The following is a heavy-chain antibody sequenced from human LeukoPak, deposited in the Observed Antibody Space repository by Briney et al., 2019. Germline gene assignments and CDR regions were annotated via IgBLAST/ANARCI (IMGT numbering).Heavy chain of an antibody. V-gene: IGHV4-59*08. J-gene: IGHJ4*02. CDR1: GGSISSYY. D-gene: IGHD6-19*01. CDR2: IYYSGST. Sequence: SETLSLTCTVSGGSISSYYWSWIRQPPGKGLEWIGYIYYSGSTNYNPSLKSRVTISVDTSKNQFSLKLSSVTAADTAVYYCARRLNGWLPFDYWGQGTLVTVSS. CDR3: ARRLNGWLPFDY.